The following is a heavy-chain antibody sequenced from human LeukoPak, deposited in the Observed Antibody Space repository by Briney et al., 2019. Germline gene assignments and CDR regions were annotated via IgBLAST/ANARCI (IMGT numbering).Heavy chain of an antibody. J-gene: IGHJ6*03. D-gene: IGHD2-8*01. V-gene: IGHV4-34*01. CDR3: ARGLLYCTNGVCYREGYYYYYYYMDV. CDR1: GGSFSGYY. CDR2: INHSGST. Sequence: RPSETLSLTCAVYGGSFSGYYWSWIRQPPGKGLEWIGEINHSGSTNDNPSLKSRVTISVDTSKNQFSLKLSSVTAADTAVYYCARGLLYCTNGVCYREGYYYYYYYMDVWGKGTTVTVSS.